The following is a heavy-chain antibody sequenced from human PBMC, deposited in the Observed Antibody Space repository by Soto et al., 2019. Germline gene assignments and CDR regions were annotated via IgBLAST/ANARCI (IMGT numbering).Heavy chain of an antibody. D-gene: IGHD5-18*01. CDR3: VRIPDTAIQLWSEYFFDN. J-gene: IGHJ4*02. V-gene: IGHV3-11*01. CDR1: GFTVTDSY. Sequence: QVQLVASGGGLVRPGESLTLSCAGSGFTVTDSYMTWLRQAPGKALEWISYISNSGNTIYFAASVKGRFTLSRDSATNSLHLHMTSLRDEDTAVYYCVRIPDTAIQLWSEYFFDNWGQGTLVTVSS. CDR2: ISNSGNTI.